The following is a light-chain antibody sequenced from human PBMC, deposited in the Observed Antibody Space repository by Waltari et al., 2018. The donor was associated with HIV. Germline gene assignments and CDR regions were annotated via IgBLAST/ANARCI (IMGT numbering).Light chain of an antibody. CDR1: QGLVYSDGTTY. CDR3: GKGTNWPGN. J-gene: IGKJ5*01. CDR2: KVS. V-gene: IGKV2-30*01. Sequence: DVGLTQSPLSLPVTLGQPASISCRSSQGLVYSDGTTYLSWYQQRPGPSAVRQICKVSNRDYAVPDRFSGSGAGTEFKQKISRVEAGDVGVYYGGKGTNWPGNFGEGTRLEIK.